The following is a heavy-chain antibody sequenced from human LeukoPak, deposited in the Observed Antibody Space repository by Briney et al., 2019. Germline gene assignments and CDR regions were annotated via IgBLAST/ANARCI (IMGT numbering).Heavy chain of an antibody. CDR2: INPNSGGT. V-gene: IGHV1-2*02. CDR3: APAYCGGDCYFRSDAFDI. Sequence: GASVKVSCKASGYTFTGYYMHWVRQAPGQGLEWMGWINPNSGGTNYAQKFQGRVTMTRDTSISTAYMELSRLRSDDTAVYYCAPAYCGGDCYFRSDAFDIWGQGTMATVSS. CDR1: GYTFTGYY. D-gene: IGHD2-21*01. J-gene: IGHJ3*02.